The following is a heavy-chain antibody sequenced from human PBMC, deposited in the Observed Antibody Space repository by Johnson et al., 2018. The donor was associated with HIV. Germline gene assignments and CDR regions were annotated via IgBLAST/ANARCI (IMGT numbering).Heavy chain of an antibody. V-gene: IGHV3-23*04. J-gene: IGHJ3*02. D-gene: IGHD6-19*01. CDR1: GFTFSSYA. Sequence: VQLVESGGGLVQPGGSLRLSCAASGFTFSSYAMSWVRQAPGKGLERVPAISGSGGSTYSADSVKGRFTISRDNAKNTLYLQMNSLRAEDTAVYYCARGGGGWEEGALDIWGQGTMVTVSS. CDR3: ARGGGGWEEGALDI. CDR2: ISGSGGST.